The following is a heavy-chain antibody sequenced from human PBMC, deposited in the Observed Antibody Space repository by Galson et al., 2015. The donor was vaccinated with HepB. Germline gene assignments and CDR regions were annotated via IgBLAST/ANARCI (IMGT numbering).Heavy chain of an antibody. CDR1: GFTFGDYA. CDR3: TRPRVIQLWNKNAFDI. J-gene: IGHJ3*02. D-gene: IGHD5-18*01. CDR2: IRSKAYGGTT. V-gene: IGHV3-49*03. Sequence: SLRLSCAASGFTFGDYAMSWFRQAPGKGLEWVGFIRSKAYGGTTEYAASVKGRFTISRDDSKSIAYLQMNSLKTEDTAVYYCTRPRVIQLWNKNAFDIWGQGTMVTVSS.